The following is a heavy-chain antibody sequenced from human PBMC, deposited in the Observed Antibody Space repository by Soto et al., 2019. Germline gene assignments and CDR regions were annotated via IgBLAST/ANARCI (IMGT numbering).Heavy chain of an antibody. CDR1: GFTFSSYA. CDR3: AKPFLSGTTNDWFDP. CDR2: ISGSGGST. Sequence: GGSLRLSCAASGFTFSSYAMSWVRQAPGKGLEWVSAISGSGGSTYYADSVKGRFTISRDNSKNTLYLQMNSLRAEDTAVYYCAKPFLSGTTNDWFDPWGQGTLVTVSS. D-gene: IGHD1-7*01. J-gene: IGHJ5*02. V-gene: IGHV3-23*01.